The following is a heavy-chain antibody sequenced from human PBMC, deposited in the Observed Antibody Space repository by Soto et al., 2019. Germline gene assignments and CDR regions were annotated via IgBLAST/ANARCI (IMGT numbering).Heavy chain of an antibody. CDR1: GGSISSSSYY. CDR2: IYYSGST. V-gene: IGHV4-39*01. CDR3: AKGAITIFGVGTYYYYMDV. J-gene: IGHJ6*03. Sequence: SETLSLTCTVSGGSISSSSYYWGWIRQPPGKGLEWIGSIYYSGSTYYNPSLKSRVTISVDTSKNQFSLKLSSVTAADTAVYYCAKGAITIFGVGTYYYYMDVWGKGTTVTVSS. D-gene: IGHD3-3*01.